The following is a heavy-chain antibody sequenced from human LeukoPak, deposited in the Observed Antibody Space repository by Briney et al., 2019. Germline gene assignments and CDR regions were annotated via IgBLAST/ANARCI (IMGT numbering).Heavy chain of an antibody. D-gene: IGHD3-10*01. CDR1: GFTFSSHW. CDR3: ARVRYHYYGSGSYYKYYYYYMDV. J-gene: IGHJ6*03. CDR2: ISSDGTNT. Sequence: GGSLRLSCAASGFTFSSHWMHWVRQAPGKGLVWVSRISSDGTNTNYADSVKGRFTISRDNAKNSLYLQMNSLRAEDTAVYYCARVRYHYYGSGSYYKYYYYYMDVWGKGTTVTVSS. V-gene: IGHV3-74*01.